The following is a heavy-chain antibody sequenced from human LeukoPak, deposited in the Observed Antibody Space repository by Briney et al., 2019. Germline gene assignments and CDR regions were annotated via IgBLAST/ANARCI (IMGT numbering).Heavy chain of an antibody. V-gene: IGHV4-59*01. CDR2: IYYSGTT. D-gene: IGHD3-3*01. Sequence: PSETLSLTCTVSGGSISNYYWIWIRQPPGKGLGWIGCIYYSGTTNYNPSLKARVTISIDTSKNQFSLNLSSVTAADTAVYYCARSAYDSGTPDYWGQGTLVTVSS. J-gene: IGHJ4*02. CDR1: GGSISNYY. CDR3: ARSAYDSGTPDY.